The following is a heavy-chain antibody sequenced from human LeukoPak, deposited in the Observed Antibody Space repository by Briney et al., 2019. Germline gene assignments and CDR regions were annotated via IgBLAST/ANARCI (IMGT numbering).Heavy chain of an antibody. CDR2: IYSSGTT. D-gene: IGHD3-10*01. J-gene: IGHJ6*02. V-gene: IGHV4-59*08. CDR1: GGSISGYY. Sequence: SETLSLTCTASGGSISGYYWSWIRQPPGKGLEWIGYIYSSGTTNYSPSLKSRVTMSVDTSNNQFSLKLISLTAADTAVYYCARLGRITMIRGTPDYYHSMDVWGQGTAVTVSS. CDR3: ARLGRITMIRGTPDYYHSMDV.